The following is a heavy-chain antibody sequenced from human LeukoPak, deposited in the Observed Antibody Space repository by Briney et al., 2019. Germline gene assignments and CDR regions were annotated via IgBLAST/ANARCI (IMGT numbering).Heavy chain of an antibody. J-gene: IGHJ4*02. CDR1: GFTFSSYG. CDR3: ARVYSSGWYYFDY. CDR2: IWYDGSNK. D-gene: IGHD6-19*01. Sequence: GGSLRLSCAASGFTFSSYGMHWVRQAPGKGLEWVAVIWYDGSNKYYADSVKGRFTISRDNSKNTLYLQMNSLRAEDTAVYYCARVYSSGWYYFDYWGQGTLVTVSA. V-gene: IGHV3-33*01.